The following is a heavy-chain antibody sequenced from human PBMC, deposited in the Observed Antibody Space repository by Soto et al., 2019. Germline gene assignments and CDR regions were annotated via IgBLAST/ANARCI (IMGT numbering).Heavy chain of an antibody. CDR2: IVPVFGSV. D-gene: IGHD1-26*01. Sequence: SVKVSCKTSEGSFSNYAISWVRQAPGQGLEWMGGIVPVFGSVKYAQNFHGRVTLTADTVTTTAYMELSSLRSDDTAVYYCARPANIAGRAGDHYYYYGMDVWGQGTTVTVS. J-gene: IGHJ6*02. CDR1: EGSFSNYA. V-gene: IGHV1-69*06. CDR3: ARPANIAGRAGDHYYYYGMDV.